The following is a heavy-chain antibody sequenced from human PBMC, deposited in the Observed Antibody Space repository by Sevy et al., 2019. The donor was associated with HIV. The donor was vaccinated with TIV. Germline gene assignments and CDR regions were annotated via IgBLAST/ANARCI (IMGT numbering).Heavy chain of an antibody. D-gene: IGHD3-10*01. Sequence: GGSLRLSCAASGFTFSSYSMNWVRQAPGKGLEWVSYISSSSSTIYYADSVKGRFTISRENAKNSLYLQMNSLRDEDTAVYYCARGLLLWFGESMINDAFDIWGQGTMVTVSS. CDR3: ARGLLLWFGESMINDAFDI. CDR2: ISSSSSTI. V-gene: IGHV3-48*02. J-gene: IGHJ3*02. CDR1: GFTFSSYS.